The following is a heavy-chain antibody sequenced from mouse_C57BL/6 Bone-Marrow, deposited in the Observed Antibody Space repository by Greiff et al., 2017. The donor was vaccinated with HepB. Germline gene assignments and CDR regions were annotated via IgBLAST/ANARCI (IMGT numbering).Heavy chain of an antibody. CDR1: GYTFTSYG. J-gene: IGHJ4*01. Sequence: VKLQQSGAELARPGASVKLSCKASGYTFTSYGISWVKQRTGQGLEWIGEIYPRSGNTYYNEKFKGKATLTADKSSSTAYMELRSMTSEDSAVYFCARVDGFLYAMDYWGQGTSVTVSS. D-gene: IGHD2-3*01. CDR2: IYPRSGNT. CDR3: ARVDGFLYAMDY. V-gene: IGHV1-81*01.